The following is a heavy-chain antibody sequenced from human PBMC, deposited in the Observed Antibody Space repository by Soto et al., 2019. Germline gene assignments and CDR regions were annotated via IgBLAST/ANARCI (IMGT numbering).Heavy chain of an antibody. CDR1: GFTFGSSA. D-gene: IGHD3-3*01. V-gene: IGHV3-23*01. CDR3: AKVLSAKYYFDY. J-gene: IGHJ4*02. CDR2: ISAGGGNT. Sequence: PGGSLRLSCAASGFTFGSSAMNWVRQAPGKGLEWVSAISAGGGNTYYADSVKGRFTISRDNSKNTLYLQMNSLRAEDTAVYYCAKVLSAKYYFDYWGQGTLVIVSS.